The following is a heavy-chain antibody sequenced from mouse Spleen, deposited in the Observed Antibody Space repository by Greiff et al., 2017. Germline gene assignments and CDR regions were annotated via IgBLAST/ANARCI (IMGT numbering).Heavy chain of an antibody. J-gene: IGHJ4*01. V-gene: IGHV5-16*01. CDR3: ARESSPYYGSSYDAMDY. CDR1: GFTFSDYY. Sequence: EVKLVESEGGLVQPGSSMKLSCTASGFTFSDYYMAWVRQVPEKGLEWVANINYDGSSTYYLDSLKSRFIISRDNAKNILYLQMSSLKSEDTATYYCARESSPYYGSSYDAMDYWGQGTSVTVSS. CDR2: INYDGSST. D-gene: IGHD1-1*01.